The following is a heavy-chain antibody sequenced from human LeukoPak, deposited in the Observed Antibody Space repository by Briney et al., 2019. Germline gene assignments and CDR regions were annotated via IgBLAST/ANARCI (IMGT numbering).Heavy chain of an antibody. CDR3: VKDYSSSGYYYGMDV. CDR2: ISSSGSTI. J-gene: IGHJ6*02. CDR1: GFTFSNLE. V-gene: IGHV3-48*03. D-gene: IGHD6-6*01. Sequence: GGSLRLSCAASGFTFSNLEMNWVRQAPGKGLEWVSYISSSGSTIYYADSVQGRFTISRDNAKNSLYLQMSSLRPEDTAVYYCVKDYSSSGYYYGMDVWGQGTTVTVSS.